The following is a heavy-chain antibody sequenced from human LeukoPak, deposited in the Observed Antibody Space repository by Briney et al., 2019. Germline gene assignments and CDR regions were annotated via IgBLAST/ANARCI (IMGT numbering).Heavy chain of an antibody. J-gene: IGHJ4*02. D-gene: IGHD4-23*01. Sequence: GGSLRLSCAASGFTFSSYSMNWVRQAPGKGLEWVSVIHSDSSTYYTDSVKGRFTISRDNSKNTLYLQMNTLRGEDTAVYYCARDRPYGGTGDFDYWGQGTLVTVSS. CDR1: GFTFSSYS. CDR2: IHSDSST. CDR3: ARDRPYGGTGDFDY. V-gene: IGHV3-66*01.